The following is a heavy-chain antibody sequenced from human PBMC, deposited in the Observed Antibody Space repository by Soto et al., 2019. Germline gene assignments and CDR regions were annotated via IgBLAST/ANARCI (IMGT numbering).Heavy chain of an antibody. Sequence: GGSLRLSCAASGFSFSSYWMSWVRQAPGKGLEWVANIKQDGSEKHYVDSVKGRFTISRDNAKNSLYLQMNSLRAEDTAVYYCARVKGRTAPYDMDVWGLGTTVTVSS. CDR2: IKQDGSEK. CDR3: ARVKGRTAPYDMDV. V-gene: IGHV3-7*01. J-gene: IGHJ6*02. D-gene: IGHD5-18*01. CDR1: GFSFSSYW.